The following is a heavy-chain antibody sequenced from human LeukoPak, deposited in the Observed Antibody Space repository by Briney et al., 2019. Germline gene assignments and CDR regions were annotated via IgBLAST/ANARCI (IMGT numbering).Heavy chain of an antibody. CDR2: IYYSGST. CDR1: GGSISSYY. J-gene: IGHJ6*03. Sequence: PSETLSLTCTVSGGSISSYYWSWIRQPPGKGLEWIGYIYYSGSTDYNPSLKSRVTISVETSKNQFSLKLSSVTAADTAVYYCARTANYYYYYMDVWGKGTTVIVSS. CDR3: ARTANYYYYYMDV. V-gene: IGHV4-59*08.